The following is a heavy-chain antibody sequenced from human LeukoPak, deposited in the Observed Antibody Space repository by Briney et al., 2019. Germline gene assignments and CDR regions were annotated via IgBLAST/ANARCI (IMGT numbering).Heavy chain of an antibody. D-gene: IGHD6-6*01. CDR1: GASISSSSYY. J-gene: IGHJ5*02. V-gene: IGHV4-39*01. CDR2: IYYSGST. Sequence: PSETLSLTCTVSGASISSSSYYWGWIRQPPGKGLEWIGSIYYSGSTYYNPSLKSRVTISVDTSKNQFSVKMSSVTAADTAVYYCARAGGSSYWFDPWGQGTLVTVSS. CDR3: ARAGGSSYWFDP.